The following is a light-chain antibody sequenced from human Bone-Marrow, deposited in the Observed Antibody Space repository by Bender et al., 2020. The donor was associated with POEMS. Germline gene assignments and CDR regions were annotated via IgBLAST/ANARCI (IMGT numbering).Light chain of an antibody. J-gene: IGLJ3*02. CDR2: EVR. Sequence: QSALTQPPSVSGSPGQSVTISCTGTTSDLGTYNRVSWYQQSPGTAPKLIFYEVRSRPSGVPDRFYAFKSGTSGSLAISGLQAEVEAEYYCAAWDAGLSGGVFGGGTKLTVL. V-gene: IGLV2-18*01. CDR3: AAWDAGLSGGV. CDR1: TSDLGTYNR.